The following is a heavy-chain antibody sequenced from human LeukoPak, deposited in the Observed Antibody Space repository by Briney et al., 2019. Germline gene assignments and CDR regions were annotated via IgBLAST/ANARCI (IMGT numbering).Heavy chain of an antibody. Sequence: GGSLRLSCAASGFTLSSYWMHWVRQAPGKGLVWVSRIYSDGSSTNYADSVRGRFTISRDNAKNTLYLQMNSLRAEDTAVYYCARGRGSDWSEYFDYWGQGTLVTVSS. CDR3: ARGRGSDWSEYFDY. CDR1: GFTLSSYW. D-gene: IGHD6-19*01. CDR2: IYSDGSST. J-gene: IGHJ4*02. V-gene: IGHV3-74*01.